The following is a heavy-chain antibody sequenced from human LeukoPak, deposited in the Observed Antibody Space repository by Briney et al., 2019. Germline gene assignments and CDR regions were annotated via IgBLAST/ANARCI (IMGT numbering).Heavy chain of an antibody. CDR3: AKDKGYGSGSYSDY. J-gene: IGHJ4*02. Sequence: GGSLRLSCTASGFTFDDFAMHWVRQAPGKGLEWVSIISWNSAIVAYADSVKGRFTISRDNAKNSLYLQMNSLRAEDTALYYCAKDKGYGSGSYSDYWGQGTLVTVSS. CDR1: GFTFDDFA. CDR2: ISWNSAIV. D-gene: IGHD3-10*01. V-gene: IGHV3-9*01.